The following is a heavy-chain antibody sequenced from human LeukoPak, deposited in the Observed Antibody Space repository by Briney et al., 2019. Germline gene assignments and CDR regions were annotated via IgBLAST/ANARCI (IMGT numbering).Heavy chain of an antibody. CDR3: AKDFGGTTFPFDY. Sequence: TGGSLRLSCAASGFTFSSYAMSWVRQAPGKGLEWVSAISGSGGSTYYADSVKGRFTISRDNSKNTLYLQMNSLRAEDTAVYYCAKDFGGTTFPFDYWGQGTLVTVSS. D-gene: IGHD1-7*01. J-gene: IGHJ4*02. CDR1: GFTFSSYA. CDR2: ISGSGGST. V-gene: IGHV3-23*01.